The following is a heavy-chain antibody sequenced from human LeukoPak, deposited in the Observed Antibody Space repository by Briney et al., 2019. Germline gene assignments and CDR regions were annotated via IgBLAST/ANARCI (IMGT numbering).Heavy chain of an antibody. CDR3: ARDPYCGGDCYLDY. CDR1: GFTFSSYG. V-gene: IGHV3-23*01. D-gene: IGHD2-21*02. J-gene: IGHJ4*02. CDR2: ISSTAGSR. Sequence: GGSLRLSCAASGFTFSSYGMSWVRQAAGKGLEWVSSISSTAGSRYHADSVRGRFTISRDNSKNTLYLQMNSLRAEDTALYYCARDPYCGGDCYLDYWGQGTLVTVSS.